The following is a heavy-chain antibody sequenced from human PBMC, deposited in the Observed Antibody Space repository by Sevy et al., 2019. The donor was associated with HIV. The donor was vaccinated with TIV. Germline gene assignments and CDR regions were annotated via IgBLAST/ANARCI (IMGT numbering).Heavy chain of an antibody. CDR3: AKDNNYIWGSYSLDY. CDR1: GFTFSSDG. V-gene: IGHV3-30*02. Sequence: GGSLRLSCAASGFTFSSDGMHWVRQAPGKALEWVAFIRYDGSNKYYADSVKGRFTISRDNSKNTLYLQMNSLRAEDTAVYYCAKDNNYIWGSYSLDYWGQGTLVTVSS. J-gene: IGHJ4*02. CDR2: IRYDGSNK. D-gene: IGHD3-16*01.